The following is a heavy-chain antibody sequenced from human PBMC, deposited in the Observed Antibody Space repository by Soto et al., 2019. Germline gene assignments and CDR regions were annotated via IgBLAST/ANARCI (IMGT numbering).Heavy chain of an antibody. Sequence: QVQLVQSGAEVKKPGASVKVSCKTSGYTFTSYDINWVRQATGQGLEWMGWMNPNSGNTAYAQKFQGRVTMTMNTSISTAYMELSSLSSEATAVYYCARERSSGAFDIWGQGTMVTVSS. J-gene: IGHJ3*02. CDR3: ARERSSGAFDI. V-gene: IGHV1-8*01. CDR2: MNPNSGNT. CDR1: GYTFTSYD. D-gene: IGHD1-26*01.